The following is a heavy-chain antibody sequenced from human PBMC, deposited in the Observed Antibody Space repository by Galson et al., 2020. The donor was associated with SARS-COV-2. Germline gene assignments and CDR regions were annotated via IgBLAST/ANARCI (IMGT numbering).Heavy chain of an antibody. D-gene: IGHD5-12*01. CDR2: IKQDGTDR. J-gene: IGHJ4*02. Sequence: PGGSLTLSSNASASRFSSTWMSWVRQAPGKGLEWLAHIKQDGTDRYYVDSVKGRFTISSDYGQNSVYLQMNNLRADDTAVYYCARDEDGYNDFRGQGTLVAVSS. V-gene: IGHV3-7*01. CDR3: ARDEDGYNDF. CDR1: ASRFSSTW.